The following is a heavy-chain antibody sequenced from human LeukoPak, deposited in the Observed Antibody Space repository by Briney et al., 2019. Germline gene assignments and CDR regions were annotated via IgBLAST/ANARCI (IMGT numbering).Heavy chain of an antibody. D-gene: IGHD2/OR15-2a*01. CDR3: AKDGRSTTPGY. Sequence: GGSLRLSCAASGFSFSSYAMSWVRQAPGKGLEWVSVISGSGDTTYYAGSVKGRFTISRDNSKSTLYLQMNSLRSEDTAVYYCAKDGRSTTPGYWGQGTLVTVSS. V-gene: IGHV3-23*01. CDR2: ISGSGDTT. CDR1: GFSFSSYA. J-gene: IGHJ4*02.